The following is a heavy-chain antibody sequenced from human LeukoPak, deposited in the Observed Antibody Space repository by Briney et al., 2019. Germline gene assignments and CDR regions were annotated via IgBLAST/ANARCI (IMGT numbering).Heavy chain of an antibody. CDR3: VKDTAMEPYDYYYYGMDV. D-gene: IGHD5-18*01. J-gene: IGHJ6*02. CDR2: ISHDGKKK. V-gene: IGHV3-30*18. CDR1: GFTFGSYG. Sequence: PGRSLRLSCAASGFTFGSYGMHWVRQAPGKGLEGVAVISHDGKKKFYVDFVKSRFTISRDNSENTLYLQMNSLRTEDTAMYYCVKDTAMEPYDYYYYGMDVWGQGTTITVSS.